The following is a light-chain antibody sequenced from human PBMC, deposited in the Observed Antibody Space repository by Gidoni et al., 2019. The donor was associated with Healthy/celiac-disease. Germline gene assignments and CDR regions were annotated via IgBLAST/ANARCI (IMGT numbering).Light chain of an antibody. CDR2: DAS. CDR1: QSVSSY. CDR3: WQRSNWPTWT. V-gene: IGKV3-11*02. Sequence: DIVLTQSPATLSLSPGESATLSCRASQSVSSYFAWYQQKPRQDPTLLIYDASNRAADSPARLSGSGSGRDVTPTISSLEAEDVVVDYCWQRSNWPTWTFGQGTKVEIK. J-gene: IGKJ1*01.